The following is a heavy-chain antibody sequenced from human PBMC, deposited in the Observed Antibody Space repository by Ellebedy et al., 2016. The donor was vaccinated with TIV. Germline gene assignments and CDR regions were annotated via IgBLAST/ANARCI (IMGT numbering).Heavy chain of an antibody. CDR1: GFTFNDYW. V-gene: IGHV3-23*01. CDR3: AKVGWWTFGDFSFYYFDN. D-gene: IGHD3-10*01. CDR2: ITSTGGRT. J-gene: IGHJ4*02. Sequence: GESLKISXAVSGFTFNDYWMHWVRQAPGKGLEWVSSITSTGGRTDYADSVRGRFTISRDNSNNTVYLQMNSLRAEDTAKYYCAKVGWWTFGDFSFYYFDNWGQGTLVTVSS.